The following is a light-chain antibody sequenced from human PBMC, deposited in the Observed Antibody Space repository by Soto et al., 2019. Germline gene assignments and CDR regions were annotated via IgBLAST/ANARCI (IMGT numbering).Light chain of an antibody. CDR3: SSYTTSSSYV. CDR1: SSDVGGFNY. CDR2: DVY. Sequence: QSALTQPRSVSGSPGQSVTISCTGTSSDVGGFNYVSWYQQHPGKAPKLLIFDVYSRPSGISNRFSGSKSGNTASLTISGLQAEDEADYYCSSYTTSSSYVFGAGTKLTVL. J-gene: IGLJ1*01. V-gene: IGLV2-14*01.